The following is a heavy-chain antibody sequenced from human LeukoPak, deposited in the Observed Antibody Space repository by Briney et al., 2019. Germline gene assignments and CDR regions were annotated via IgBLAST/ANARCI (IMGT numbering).Heavy chain of an antibody. CDR1: GYTFSSYG. V-gene: IGHV1-18*01. D-gene: IGHD5-24*01. CDR3: ATSRVRDGYSDY. CDR2: ISAYHGNT. Sequence: ASVKVSCKASGYTFSSYGISWVRQAPGQGLEWMGWISAYHGNTNYAQKFQGRVTMTTDTSTTTAYMELRSLRSDDTAVYYCATSRVRDGYSDYWGQGALVTVSS. J-gene: IGHJ4*02.